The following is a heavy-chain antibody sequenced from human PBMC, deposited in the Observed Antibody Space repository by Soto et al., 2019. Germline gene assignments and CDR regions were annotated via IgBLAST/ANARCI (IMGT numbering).Heavy chain of an antibody. V-gene: IGHV3-30*02. CDR2: ISYDGSDK. CDR1: GFTFSNYG. J-gene: IGHJ6*02. D-gene: IGHD5-18*01. CDR3: AKERRIQLWLMRDYYYGMDV. Sequence: GGSLRLSCAASGFTFSNYGMHWVRQAPDKGLEWVAVISYDGSDKYYADSVKGRFTISRDNSKNTLYLQMNSLRAEDTAVYYCAKERRIQLWLMRDYYYGMDVWGQGTTVTVSS.